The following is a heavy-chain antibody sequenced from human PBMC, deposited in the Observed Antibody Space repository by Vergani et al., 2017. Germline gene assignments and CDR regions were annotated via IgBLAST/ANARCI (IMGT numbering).Heavy chain of an antibody. Sequence: EVQLVESGGGLVKPGGSLRLSCAASGFTFSSYSMNWVRQAPGKGLEWVSSISSSGGSTYYADSVKGRFTISRDNSKNTLYLQMNSLRAEDTAVYYCAKAYVGPQRDDYWGQGTLVTVSS. J-gene: IGHJ4*02. CDR3: AKAYVGPQRDDY. CDR2: ISSSGGST. V-gene: IGHV3-23*04. D-gene: IGHD3-10*02. CDR1: GFTFSSYS.